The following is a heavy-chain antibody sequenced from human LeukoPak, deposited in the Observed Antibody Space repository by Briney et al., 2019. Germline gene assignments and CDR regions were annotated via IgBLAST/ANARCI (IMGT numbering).Heavy chain of an antibody. CDR1: GFTFSSYA. CDR3: AKDGDIVVVPAAIDY. Sequence: GGSLRLSCAASGFTFSSYAMSWVRQAPGNGLEWVSAISGSGGSTYYADSVKGRFTISRDNSKNTLYLQMNSLRAEDTAVYYCAKDGDIVVVPAAIDYWGQGTLITVSS. CDR2: ISGSGGST. D-gene: IGHD2-2*01. V-gene: IGHV3-23*01. J-gene: IGHJ4*02.